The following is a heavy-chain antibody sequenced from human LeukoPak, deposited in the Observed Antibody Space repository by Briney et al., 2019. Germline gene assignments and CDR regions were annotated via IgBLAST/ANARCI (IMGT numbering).Heavy chain of an antibody. CDR1: GYTFTSYG. CDR3: ARDVTRAAAGNFGY. CDR2: ISAYNGNT. J-gene: IGHJ4*02. V-gene: IGHV1-18*04. Sequence: GASVKVSCKASGYTFTSYGISWVRQAPGQGLEWMGWISAYNGNTNYAQKLQGRVTMTTDTSTSTAYMELRSLRSGDTAVYYCARDVTRAAAGNFGYWGQGTLVTVSS. D-gene: IGHD6-13*01.